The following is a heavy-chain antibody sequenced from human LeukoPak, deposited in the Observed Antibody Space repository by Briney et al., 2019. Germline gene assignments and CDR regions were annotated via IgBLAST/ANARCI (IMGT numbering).Heavy chain of an antibody. CDR1: GFTFDDYA. J-gene: IGHJ4*02. V-gene: IGHV3-43*02. D-gene: IGHD3-10*01. Sequence: PGGSLRLSCAASGFTFDDYAMHWVRQAPGKGLEWVSLISGDGGSTYYTDSVKGRFTISRDNSKNSLYLQMNSLRTEDTALYYCTRDSQGSGIYSVDYWGQGTLVTVSS. CDR3: TRDSQGSGIYSVDY. CDR2: ISGDGGST.